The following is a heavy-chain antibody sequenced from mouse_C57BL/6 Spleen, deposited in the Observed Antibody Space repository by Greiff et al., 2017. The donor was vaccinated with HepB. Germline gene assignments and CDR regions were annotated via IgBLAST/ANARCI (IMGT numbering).Heavy chain of an antibody. CDR3: ARKTGTIYYAMDY. D-gene: IGHD4-1*01. J-gene: IGHJ4*01. CDR1: GFTFSDYG. CDR2: ISSGSSTI. V-gene: IGHV5-17*01. Sequence: EVKLMESGGGLVKPGGSLKLSCAASGFTFSDYGMHWVRQAPEKGLEWVAYISSGSSTIYYADTVKGRFTISRDNAKNTLVLQMTSLRSEDTAMYYCARKTGTIYYAMDYWGQGTSVTVSS.